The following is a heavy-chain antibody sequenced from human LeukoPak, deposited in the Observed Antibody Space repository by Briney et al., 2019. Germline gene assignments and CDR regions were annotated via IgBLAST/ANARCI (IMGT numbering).Heavy chain of an antibody. J-gene: IGHJ5*02. CDR1: GGSFSGYY. CDR3: ARGASGYWFDP. V-gene: IGHV4-34*01. Sequence: SETLSPTCAVYGGSFSGYYWSWIRQPPGKGLEWIGEINHSGSTNYNPSLKSRVTISVDTSKNQFSLKLSSVTAADTAVYYCARGASGYWFDPWGQGTLVTVSS. D-gene: IGHD3-22*01. CDR2: INHSGST.